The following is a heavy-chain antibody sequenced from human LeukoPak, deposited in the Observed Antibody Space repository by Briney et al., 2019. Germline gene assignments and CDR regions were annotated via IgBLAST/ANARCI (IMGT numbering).Heavy chain of an antibody. CDR3: ASTTGFLEWLLFDY. Sequence: SETLSLTCAVYGGSFSGYYWSWIRQPPGKGLEWIGEINHSGSTNYNPSLKSRVTISVDTSKNQFSLKLSSVTAADTAVYYCASTTGFLEWLLFDYWGQGTLVTVSS. CDR1: GGSFSGYY. D-gene: IGHD3-3*01. CDR2: INHSGST. V-gene: IGHV4-34*01. J-gene: IGHJ4*02.